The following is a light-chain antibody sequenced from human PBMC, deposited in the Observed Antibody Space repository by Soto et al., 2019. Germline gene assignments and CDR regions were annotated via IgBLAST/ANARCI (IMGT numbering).Light chain of an antibody. J-gene: IGKJ1*01. Sequence: ETVMTQSLLTLSVSPGERATLSCRASQSVTSDLAWYQQKSGQPPRLLIFDASTRATGVPARFIGSGSGTEFTLTISSLQSEDFGFYYCQQYNNWPWTFGQGTKVDI. CDR1: QSVTSD. CDR2: DAS. V-gene: IGKV3-15*01. CDR3: QQYNNWPWT.